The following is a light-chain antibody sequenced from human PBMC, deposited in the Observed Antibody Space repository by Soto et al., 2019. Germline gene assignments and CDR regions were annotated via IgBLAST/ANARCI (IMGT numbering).Light chain of an antibody. V-gene: IGKV3-11*01. CDR1: QSVGSD. Sequence: EIVLTQSPATLSLSPGESATLSCRGSQSVGSDLAWYQQKPGQAPRLLIYGASTRATGIPARFSGSGSGTEFTLTISSLQSEDFAVYYCQQRSNWPRVTFGQGTRLEIK. J-gene: IGKJ5*01. CDR3: QQRSNWPRVT. CDR2: GAS.